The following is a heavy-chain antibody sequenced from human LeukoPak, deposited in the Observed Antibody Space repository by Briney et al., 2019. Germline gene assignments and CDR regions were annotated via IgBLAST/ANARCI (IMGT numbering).Heavy chain of an antibody. J-gene: IGHJ5*02. CDR3: ARDLGYCSSTSCSYNWFDP. CDR2: IIPILGIA. D-gene: IGHD2-2*01. Sequence: SVKVSCKASGGTFSSYAINWVRQAPGQGLEWMGRIIPILGIANYAQKFQGRVTITADKSTSTAYMELSSLRSEDTAVYYCARDLGYCSSTSCSYNWFDPWGQGTLVTVSS. V-gene: IGHV1-69*04. CDR1: GGTFSSYA.